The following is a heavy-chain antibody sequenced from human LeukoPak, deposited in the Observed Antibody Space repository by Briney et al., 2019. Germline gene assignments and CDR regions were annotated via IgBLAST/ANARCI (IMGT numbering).Heavy chain of an antibody. CDR3: ATDRGGSPFDY. D-gene: IGHD1-26*01. CDR1: GFTFNFYG. V-gene: IGHV3-33*01. J-gene: IGHJ4*02. Sequence: GGSLRLSCVASGFTFNFYGMHWVRQAPGRGLEWVAVIWSNGYTTDYRDSVKGRFTISRDNSRNTLYLQMNSLRAEDTAVYYCATDRGGSPFDYWGPGTLVTVSS. CDR2: IWSNGYTT.